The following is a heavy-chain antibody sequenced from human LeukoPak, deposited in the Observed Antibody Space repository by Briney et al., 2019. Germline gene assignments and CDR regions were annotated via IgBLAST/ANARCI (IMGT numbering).Heavy chain of an antibody. D-gene: IGHD4-11*01. J-gene: IGHJ6*02. V-gene: IGHV4-31*03. CDR1: GGSISSGGYY. CDR2: IYYSGST. CDR3: AREPTVMGMDV. Sequence: PSETLSLTCTVSGGSISSGGYYWSWIRQHPGKGLEWIGYIYYSGSTYYNPSLKSRVTISVDTSKNQFSLKLSSVTAADTAVYYCAREPTVMGMDVWGQGTTVTVSS.